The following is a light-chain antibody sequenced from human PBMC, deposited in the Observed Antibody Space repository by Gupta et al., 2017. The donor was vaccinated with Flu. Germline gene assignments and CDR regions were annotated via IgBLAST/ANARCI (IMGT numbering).Light chain of an antibody. CDR1: QSVLYSSNNKNY. V-gene: IGKV4-1*01. CDR2: WAS. CDR3: QRYDGTPYT. J-gene: IGKJ2*01. Sequence: DIVMTQSPDSLAVSLGARATINCKSSQSVLYSSNNKNYLAWYQQKPGQPPKLLIYWASTRESGVPDRFSGSGSGTDFTLTISSLQAEDVAVYYCQRYDGTPYTFGQGTKLEIK.